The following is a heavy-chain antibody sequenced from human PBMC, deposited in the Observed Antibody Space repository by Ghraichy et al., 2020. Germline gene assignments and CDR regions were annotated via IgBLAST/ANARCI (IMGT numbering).Heavy chain of an antibody. CDR3: AKKATVTNKGNNWFDP. V-gene: IGHV3-23*01. Sequence: GGSLRLSCAASGFTFSSYAMSWVRQAPGKGLEWVSAISGSGGSTYYADSVKGRFTISRDNSKNTLYLQMNSLRAEDTAVYYCAKKATVTNKGNNWFDPWGQGTLVTVSS. D-gene: IGHD4-17*01. CDR2: ISGSGGST. CDR1: GFTFSSYA. J-gene: IGHJ5*02.